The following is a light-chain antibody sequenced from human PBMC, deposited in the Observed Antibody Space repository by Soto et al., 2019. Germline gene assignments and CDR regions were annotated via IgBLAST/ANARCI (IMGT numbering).Light chain of an antibody. Sequence: QSALTQPASVSGSPGQSITISCTGTSSDFGSYNLVSWYQQHPGKAPKLIIYEGSKRPSGVSNRFSGYKSGNTASLTIAGLQAEDEADYYCCSYAGSSTSVVFGGGTKLTVL. CDR3: CSYAGSSTSVV. V-gene: IGLV2-23*01. J-gene: IGLJ2*01. CDR2: EGS. CDR1: SSDFGSYNL.